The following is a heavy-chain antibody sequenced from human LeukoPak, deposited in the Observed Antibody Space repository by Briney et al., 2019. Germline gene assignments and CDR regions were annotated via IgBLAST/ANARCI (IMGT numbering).Heavy chain of an antibody. V-gene: IGHV5-51*01. D-gene: IGHD5-12*01. J-gene: IGHJ4*02. Sequence: GESLKISCKGSGYSLTSYWIGWVRQMPGKGLEWMGIIYPGDSDTRYSPSFQGQVTISADKSISTAYLQWSSLKASDTAMYYCARYAPHSGYDDGLDYWGQGTLVTVSS. CDR1: GYSLTSYW. CDR2: IYPGDSDT. CDR3: ARYAPHSGYDDGLDY.